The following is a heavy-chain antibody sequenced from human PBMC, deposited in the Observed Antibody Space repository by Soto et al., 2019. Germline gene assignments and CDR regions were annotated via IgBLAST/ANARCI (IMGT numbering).Heavy chain of an antibody. J-gene: IGHJ4*02. CDR1: GFTFSSYG. V-gene: IGHV3-33*01. CDR2: IWYDGSNK. D-gene: IGHD6-13*01. Sequence: QVQLVESGGGVVQPGRSLRLSCAASGFTFSSYGMHWVHQAPGKGLEWVAVIWYDGSNKYYADSVKGRFTISRDNSKNTLYLQMNSLRAEDTAVYYCARTPRSWQYYFDYLGQGTLVTVTS. CDR3: ARTPRSWQYYFDY.